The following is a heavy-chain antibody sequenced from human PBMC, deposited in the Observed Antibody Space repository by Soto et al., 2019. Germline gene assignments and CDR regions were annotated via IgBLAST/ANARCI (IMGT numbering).Heavy chain of an antibody. V-gene: IGHV4-39*01. Sequence: SETLSLTCTVSGGSISSSSYYWGWIRQPPGKGLEWIGSIYYSGSTYYNPSLKSRVTISVDTSKNQCSLKLSLVTAADTAVYYCARLGYSNYFDYWGQGTLVTVSS. CDR2: IYYSGST. CDR1: GGSISSSSYY. J-gene: IGHJ4*02. D-gene: IGHD4-4*01. CDR3: ARLGYSNYFDY.